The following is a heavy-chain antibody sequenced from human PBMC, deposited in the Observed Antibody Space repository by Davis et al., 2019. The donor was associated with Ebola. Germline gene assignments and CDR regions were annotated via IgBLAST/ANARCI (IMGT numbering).Heavy chain of an antibody. CDR2: IYPSGSA. D-gene: IGHD5-24*01. V-gene: IGHV4-4*07. CDR3: ARPPNPGRDGYNEGAFDI. Sequence: SETLSLTCTVSGGSISFYYWSWIRQPAGKGLEWVGRIYPSGSADYNPSLKSRVTMSIDTSKNQFSLNLTSVTAADTAVYYCARPPNPGRDGYNEGAFDIWGQGTMVTVSS. J-gene: IGHJ3*02. CDR1: GGSISFYY.